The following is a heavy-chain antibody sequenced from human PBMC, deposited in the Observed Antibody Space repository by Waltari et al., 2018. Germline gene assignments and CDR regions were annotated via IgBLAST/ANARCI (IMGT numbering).Heavy chain of an antibody. D-gene: IGHD6-6*01. V-gene: IGHV3-48*04. CDR1: GFTFSSYS. J-gene: IGHJ4*02. CDR3: ARLSSSRPFDY. Sequence: EVQLVESGGGLVKPGGSLRLSCSASGFTFSSYSMNWVRQAPGKGLEWVSYISSSSSTIYYADSVKGRFTISRDNAKNSLYLQMNSLRAEDTAVYYCARLSSSRPFDYWGQGTLVTVSS. CDR2: ISSSSSTI.